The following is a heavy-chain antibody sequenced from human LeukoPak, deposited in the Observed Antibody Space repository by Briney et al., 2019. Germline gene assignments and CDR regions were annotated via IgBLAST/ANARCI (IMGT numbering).Heavy chain of an antibody. CDR2: ISGSGGST. CDR3: AKERTMIVVVNPIDY. D-gene: IGHD3-22*01. V-gene: IGHV3-23*01. CDR1: GFTFSSYA. Sequence: PGGSLRLSCAASGFTFSSYAMSWVRQAPGKGLEWVSAISGSGGSTYHADSVKGRFTISRDNSKNTLYLQMNSLRAEDTAVYYCAKERTMIVVVNPIDYWGQGTLVTVSS. J-gene: IGHJ4*02.